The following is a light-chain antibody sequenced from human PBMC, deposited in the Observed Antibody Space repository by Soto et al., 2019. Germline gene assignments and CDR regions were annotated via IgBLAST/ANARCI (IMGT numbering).Light chain of an antibody. J-gene: IGLJ2*01. Sequence: QSALTQPACVSGSRGQSITISCTGTSSDVGAYNYVSWYQQEPGKVPKLMISGVSSRPSGVSNRFSGSKSGNTASLTISGLQADDEADYYCASYASSNTLIFGGGTKLTVL. CDR2: GVS. V-gene: IGLV2-14*01. CDR3: ASYASSNTLI. CDR1: SSDVGAYNY.